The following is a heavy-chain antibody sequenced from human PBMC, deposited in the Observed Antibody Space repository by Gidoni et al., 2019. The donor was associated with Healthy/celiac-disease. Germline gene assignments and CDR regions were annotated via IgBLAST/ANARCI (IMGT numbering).Heavy chain of an antibody. J-gene: IGHJ3*02. CDR3: VGPYGSGSYIDAFDI. V-gene: IGHV3-23*04. CDR1: GFTFSSYA. D-gene: IGHD3-10*01. CDR2: ISGSGGST. Sequence: EVQLVESGGGLVQPGGSLRLSCAASGFTFSSYAMSWVRQAPGNGLEWVSAISGSGGSTYYADSVKGRFTISRDNSKNTLYLQMNSLRAEDTAVYYCVGPYGSGSYIDAFDIWGQGTMVTVSS.